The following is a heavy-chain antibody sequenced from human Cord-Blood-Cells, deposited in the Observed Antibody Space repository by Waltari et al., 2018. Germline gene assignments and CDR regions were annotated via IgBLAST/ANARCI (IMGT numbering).Heavy chain of an antibody. CDR3: ARGRGGKQQFNCQH. Sequence: QVQLVQSGAEVKKPGASVKVSCTASGYTFTGYYMHWVRQAPGQGLEWMGWIQQNRGGKNYAQNGQVRVTMSRETSISTAYMERSRRRADDTAVYYWARGRGGKQQFNCQHWGQGTLVTVSS. CDR2: IQQNRGGK. V-gene: IGHV1-2*02. J-gene: IGHJ1*01. CDR1: GYTFTGYY. D-gene: IGHD6-13*01.